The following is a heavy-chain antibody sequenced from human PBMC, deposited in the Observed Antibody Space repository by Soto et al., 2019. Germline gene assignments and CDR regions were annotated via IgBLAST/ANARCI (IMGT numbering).Heavy chain of an antibody. D-gene: IGHD6-19*01. V-gene: IGHV3-30*18. CDR2: LTFDGTIT. CDR1: GFTFSSYG. Sequence: QVQLVESGGGVVQPGESRRLSCTASGFTFSSYGMHWVRQAPGKGLEWVAALTFDGTITYYSDSVKGRFSISRDNSKNILYLQMHSLRAEDTALYYRAKAPYSSVWVPDHWGQGTLVTVSS. J-gene: IGHJ5*02. CDR3: AKAPYSSVWVPDH.